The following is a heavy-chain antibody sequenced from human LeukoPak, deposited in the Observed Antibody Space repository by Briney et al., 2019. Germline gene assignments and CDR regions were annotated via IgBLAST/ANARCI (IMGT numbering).Heavy chain of an antibody. CDR3: ARRFLVVNRYCSSTSCYRGPYYFDY. CDR1: GGSISSYY. J-gene: IGHJ4*02. CDR2: INHSGST. Sequence: SETLSLTCTVSGGSISSYYWSWIRQPPGKGLEWIGEINHSGSTNYNPSLKSRVTISVDTSKNQFSLKLSSVTAADTAVYYCARRFLVVNRYCSSTSCYRGPYYFDYWGQGTLVTVSS. D-gene: IGHD2-2*02. V-gene: IGHV4-34*01.